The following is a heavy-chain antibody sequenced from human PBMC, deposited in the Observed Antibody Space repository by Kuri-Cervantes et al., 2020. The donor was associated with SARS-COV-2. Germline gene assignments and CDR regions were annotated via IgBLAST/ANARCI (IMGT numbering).Heavy chain of an antibody. CDR2: IGPSGTTK. CDR1: GFTFNTYS. J-gene: IGHJ4*02. CDR3: ARDLRLGKSLDY. Sequence: GESLKISCAASGFTFNTYSMDWVRLAPGKGLEWVSNIGPSGTTKYYADSVKGRFTISRDNAKNSLYLQMSSLRAEDTAVYYCARDLRLGKSLDYWGQGTLVTVSS. V-gene: IGHV3-48*04. D-gene: IGHD7-27*01.